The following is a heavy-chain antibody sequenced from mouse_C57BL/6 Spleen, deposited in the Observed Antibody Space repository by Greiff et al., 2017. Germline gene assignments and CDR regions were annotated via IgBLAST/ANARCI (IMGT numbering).Heavy chain of an antibody. Sequence: QVQLQQPGAELVKPGASVKLSCKASGYTFTSYWMHWVKQRPGQGLEWIGMIHPNSGSTNYNEKFKSKATLTVDKSSSTAYMQLSSLTSEDSAVYYCARPLFGTVVENYFDYWGQGTTLTVSS. J-gene: IGHJ2*01. CDR3: ARPLFGTVVENYFDY. V-gene: IGHV1-64*01. D-gene: IGHD1-1*01. CDR1: GYTFTSYW. CDR2: IHPNSGST.